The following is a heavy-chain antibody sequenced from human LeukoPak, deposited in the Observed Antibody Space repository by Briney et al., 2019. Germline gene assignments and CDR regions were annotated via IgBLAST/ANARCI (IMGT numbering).Heavy chain of an antibody. J-gene: IGHJ6*03. Sequence: SETLSLTCAVYGGSFSGYYWSWIRQPPGKGLEWIGEINHSGSTNYNPSLKSRVTISVDTSKNQFSLKLSSVTAADTAVYYCARRFRDNSNYYHFYYMDVWGKGTTVTISS. D-gene: IGHD6-13*01. CDR2: INHSGST. CDR3: ARRFRDNSNYYHFYYMDV. V-gene: IGHV4-34*01. CDR1: GGSFSGYY.